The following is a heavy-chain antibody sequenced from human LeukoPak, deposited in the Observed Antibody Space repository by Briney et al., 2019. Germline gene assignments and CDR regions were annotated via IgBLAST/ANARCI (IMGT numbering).Heavy chain of an antibody. J-gene: IGHJ4*02. V-gene: IGHV3-15*01. CDR2: IKSKTDGGTT. CDR3: TTWGIVGATTADY. CDR1: RFTFSNAW. D-gene: IGHD1-26*01. Sequence: GGSLRLSCAASRFTFSNAWMSWVRQAPGKGLEWVGRIKSKTDGGTTDYAAPVKGTFTISRDDSKNTLYLQMNSLKTEDTAVYYCTTWGIVGATTADYWGQGTLVTVSS.